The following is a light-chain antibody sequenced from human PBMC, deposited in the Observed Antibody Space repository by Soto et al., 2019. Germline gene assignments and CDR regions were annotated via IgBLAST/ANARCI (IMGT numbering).Light chain of an antibody. J-gene: IGKJ1*01. V-gene: IGKV3-15*01. Sequence: EIVLTQSPGTLSLSPGERATLSCRASQSVISTYLAWYQQKPGQAPRLLIYGPATRATGIPGRFRGSGSGTEFTLTITSLQSEDFAVYYCQQYYKWPQWTIGQGTKVDIK. CDR3: QQYYKWPQWT. CDR1: QSVISTY. CDR2: GPA.